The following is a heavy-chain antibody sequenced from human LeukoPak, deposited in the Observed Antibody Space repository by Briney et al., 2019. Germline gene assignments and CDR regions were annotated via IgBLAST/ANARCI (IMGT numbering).Heavy chain of an antibody. D-gene: IGHD5-24*01. CDR1: GGSISSGGYS. CDR2: IYHSGTT. J-gene: IGHJ4*02. CDR3: ARPQKEMATITSVVAFDY. V-gene: IGHV4-30-2*03. Sequence: SETLSLTCAVSGGSISSGGYSWSWIRQPPGKGLEWIGYIYHSGTTYYNPSLKRRVTISVDTSKNQFSLRLTSVTAADTAVYYCARPQKEMATITSVVAFDYWGQGTLVTVSS.